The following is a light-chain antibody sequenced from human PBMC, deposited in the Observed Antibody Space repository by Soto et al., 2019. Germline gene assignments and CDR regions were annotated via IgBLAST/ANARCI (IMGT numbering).Light chain of an antibody. J-gene: IGLJ2*01. V-gene: IGLV3-1*01. CDR2: QNN. Sequence: SYELTQPPSVSVSPGQTASITCSGDKLGDKYVCWYQQRPGQSPVVVIYQNNKRPSGIPERFSGSNSGNTATLTISGTKAMDEADYFCQAWDSRTVIFGGGTKLTVL. CDR3: QAWDSRTVI. CDR1: KLGDKY.